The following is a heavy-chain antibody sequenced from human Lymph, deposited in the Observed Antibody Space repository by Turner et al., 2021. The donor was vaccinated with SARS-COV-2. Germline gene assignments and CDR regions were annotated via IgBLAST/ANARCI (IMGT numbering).Heavy chain of an antibody. V-gene: IGHV1-8*02. CDR2: MNPNSGNT. Sequence: VQLVQSGAELKKHGASVKVSYKATGYTFSSYDINWVRQATGQGLEWMGWMNPNSGNTGYAQKFQGRVTMTRNTSISTAYMELSSLRSEDTAVYYCARGRYSGGGMDVWGQGTTVTVSS. D-gene: IGHD1-26*01. J-gene: IGHJ6*02. CDR1: GYTFSSYD. CDR3: ARGRYSGGGMDV.